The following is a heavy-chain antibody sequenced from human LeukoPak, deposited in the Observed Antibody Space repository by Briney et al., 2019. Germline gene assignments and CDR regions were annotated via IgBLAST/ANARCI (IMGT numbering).Heavy chain of an antibody. Sequence: SETLSLTCTVSGGSTSNSFWSWIRQPAGRGLEWIGRIYTDGSTNSNPSLRSRLTMSLDTSKNQFSLKLTSVTAADTAVYFCARAPSGCGGTCAFDYWGQGTLVTVSS. D-gene: IGHD2-15*01. CDR3: ARAPSGCGGTCAFDY. CDR2: IYTDGST. J-gene: IGHJ4*02. V-gene: IGHV4-4*07. CDR1: GGSTSNSF.